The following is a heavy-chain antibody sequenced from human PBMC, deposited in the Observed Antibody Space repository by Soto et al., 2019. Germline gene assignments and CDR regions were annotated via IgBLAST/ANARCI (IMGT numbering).Heavy chain of an antibody. CDR2: VSYDGNHD. J-gene: IGHJ6*02. V-gene: IGHV3-33*08. Sequence: QVHLVESGGGVVQPGGSLRLSCTASGFTFNKFGMHWVRQTPGKGLEWVAAVSYDGNHDFDADFVRGRLIISRDNSKTPLYLHLNTLKPADTAVYYCVTARADFVTVPPATSGMDVWGPGTTVTVPS. CDR3: VTARADFVTVPPATSGMDV. CDR1: GFTFNKFG. D-gene: IGHD3-3*01.